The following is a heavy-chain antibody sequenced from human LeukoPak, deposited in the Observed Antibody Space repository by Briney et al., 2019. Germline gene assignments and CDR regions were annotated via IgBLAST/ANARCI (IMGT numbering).Heavy chain of an antibody. J-gene: IGHJ4*02. V-gene: IGHV3-53*01. CDR2: IYSGGGT. Sequence: GGSLRLSCAVSGFSVTNNYMTWVRQAPGKGLEFVSLIYSGGGTYYADSVKGRFTISRDDAKNSLYLQMNSLRAEDTAVYYCASSGGLDWLEYFDYWGQGTLVTVSS. CDR1: GFSVTNNY. D-gene: IGHD3-9*01. CDR3: ASSGGLDWLEYFDY.